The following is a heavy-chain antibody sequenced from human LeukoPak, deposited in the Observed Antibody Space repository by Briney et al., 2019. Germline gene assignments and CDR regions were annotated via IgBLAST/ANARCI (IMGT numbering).Heavy chain of an antibody. CDR2: IHPGDSDT. V-gene: IGHV5-51*01. D-gene: IGHD6-6*01. CDR3: ARHDGSSSIDY. Sequence: GESLKISCKGSGYTFTNYWIGWVRQMPGKGLEWMGIIHPGDSDTRYSPSFQGQVTISADKSINTAYLQWSSLKASDTAMYYCARHDGSSSIDYWGQGTLVTVSS. J-gene: IGHJ4*02. CDR1: GYTFTNYW.